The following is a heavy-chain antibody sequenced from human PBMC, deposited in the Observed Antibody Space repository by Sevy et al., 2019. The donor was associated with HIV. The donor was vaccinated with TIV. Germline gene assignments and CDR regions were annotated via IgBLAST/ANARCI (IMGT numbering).Heavy chain of an antibody. Sequence: GGSLRLSCAASGFTFSIYAMSWVRLAPGKGLEWVSARSITGGSTDYADSVKGRFTISGDNSNNTLYLQRITLRAEDTAVYYCAKDRVSGTYYTGDFDYWGQGTLVTVSS. J-gene: IGHJ4*02. CDR2: RSITGGST. D-gene: IGHD3-10*01. CDR3: AKDRVSGTYYTGDFDY. V-gene: IGHV3-23*01. CDR1: GFTFSIYA.